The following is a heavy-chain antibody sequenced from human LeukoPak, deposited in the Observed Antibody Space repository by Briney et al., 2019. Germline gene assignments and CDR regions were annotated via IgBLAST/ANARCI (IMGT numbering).Heavy chain of an antibody. J-gene: IGHJ4*02. D-gene: IGHD2-2*01. CDR1: GFTFSSYA. Sequence: PGGSLRLSCAASGFTFSSYAMHWVRQAPRKGLEWVAVISYDGSNKYYADSVKGRFTISRDNSKNTLYLQMNSLRAEDTAVYYCVREGLNCSSTSCQRATFDYWGQGSLVTVSS. CDR3: VREGLNCSSTSCQRATFDY. V-gene: IGHV3-30-3*01. CDR2: ISYDGSNK.